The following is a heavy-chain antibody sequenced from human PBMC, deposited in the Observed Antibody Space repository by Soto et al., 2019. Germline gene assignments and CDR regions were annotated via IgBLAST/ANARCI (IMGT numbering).Heavy chain of an antibody. V-gene: IGHV5-51*01. Sequence: ELLTVCYMGAGYRFTSYWIGLVSQMPGKGLEWMGIIYPGDSDTRYSPSFQGQVTISADKSISNAYLQWSSLKASDTAMYYCVRTTVTGGAFDIWGQGTMVTVS. J-gene: IGHJ3*02. CDR2: IYPGDSDT. D-gene: IGHD4-17*01. CDR3: VRTTVTGGAFDI. CDR1: GYRFTSYW.